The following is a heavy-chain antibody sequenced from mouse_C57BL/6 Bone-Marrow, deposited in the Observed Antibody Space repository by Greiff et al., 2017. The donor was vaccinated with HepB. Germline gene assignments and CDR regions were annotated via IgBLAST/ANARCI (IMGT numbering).Heavy chain of an antibody. D-gene: IGHD4-1*01. CDR2: IDPETGGT. J-gene: IGHJ2*01. V-gene: IGHV1-15*01. CDR3: TRSSPNWDVDY. Sequence: QVHVKQSGAELVRPGASVTLSCKASGYTFTDYEMHWVKQTPVHGLEWIGAIDPETGGTAYNQKFKGKAILTADKSSSTAYMELRSLTSEDSAVYYCTRSSPNWDVDYWGQGTTLTVSS. CDR1: GYTFTDYE.